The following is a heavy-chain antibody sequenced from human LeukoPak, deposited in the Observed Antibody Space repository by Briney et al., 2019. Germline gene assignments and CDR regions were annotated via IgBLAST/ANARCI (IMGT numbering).Heavy chain of an antibody. CDR3: ATDDYSNYGRWFDP. D-gene: IGHD4-11*01. J-gene: IGHJ5*02. Sequence: SVKVSCKASGGTFNSYAITWVRQAPGQGLEWMGGIIPIFGTANYAQKFQGRVTITADGSTSTAYMELSSLRSEDTAVYYCATDDYSNYGRWFDPWGQGTLVTVSS. CDR1: GGTFNSYA. V-gene: IGHV1-69*13. CDR2: IIPIFGTA.